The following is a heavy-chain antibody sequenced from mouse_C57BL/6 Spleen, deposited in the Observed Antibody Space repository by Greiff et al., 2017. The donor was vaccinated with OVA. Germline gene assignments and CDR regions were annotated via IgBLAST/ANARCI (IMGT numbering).Heavy chain of an antibody. CDR1: GYTFTSYW. Sequence: VQLQQPGAELVKPGASVKLSCKASGYTFTSYWMHWVKQRPGQGLEWIGMIHPNSGSTNYNEKFKSKATLTVDKSSSTAYMQLSSLTSEDSAVYYCAREGKPTGKAWFAYWGQGTLVTVSA. D-gene: IGHD4-1*02. V-gene: IGHV1-64*01. CDR2: IHPNSGST. CDR3: AREGKPTGKAWFAY. J-gene: IGHJ3*01.